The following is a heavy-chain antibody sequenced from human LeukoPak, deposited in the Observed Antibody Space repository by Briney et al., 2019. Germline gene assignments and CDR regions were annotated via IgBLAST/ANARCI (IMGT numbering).Heavy chain of an antibody. CDR2: ISGSGGST. D-gene: IGHD2-21*02. V-gene: IGHV3-23*01. J-gene: IGHJ5*02. Sequence: PGGSLRLSCAASGFTFSSYSMNWVRQAPGKGLEWVSAISGSGGSTYYADSVKGRFTISRDNSKNTLYLQMNSLRAEDTAVYYCAKDGIVVVTAIPNWFDPWGQGTLVTVSS. CDR3: AKDGIVVVTAIPNWFDP. CDR1: GFTFSSYS.